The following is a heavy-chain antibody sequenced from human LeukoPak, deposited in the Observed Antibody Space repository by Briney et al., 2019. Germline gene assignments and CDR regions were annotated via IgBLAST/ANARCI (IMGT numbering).Heavy chain of an antibody. CDR1: GGSISSGGYY. D-gene: IGHD6-13*01. CDR3: ARVVGSSWPDAFDI. J-gene: IGHJ3*02. Sequence: SETLSLTCTVSGGSISSGGYYWSWIRQHPGKGLEWIGYIYYSGSTNYNPSLKSRVTISVDTSKNQFSLKLSSVTAADTAVYYCARVVGSSWPDAFDIWGQGTMVTVSS. V-gene: IGHV4-61*08. CDR2: IYYSGST.